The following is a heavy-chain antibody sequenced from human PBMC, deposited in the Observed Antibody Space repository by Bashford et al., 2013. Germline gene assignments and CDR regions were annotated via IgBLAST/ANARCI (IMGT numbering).Heavy chain of an antibody. CDR1: GYSISSGYY. CDR2: IYHSGST. CDR3: ARGTTIFGVVTQNWFDP. V-gene: IGHV4-38-2*01. Sequence: SSETLSLTCAVSGYSISSGYYWGWIRQPPGKGLEWIGSIYHSGSTYYNPSLKSRVTISVDTSKNQFSLKLSSVTAADTAVYYCARGTTIFGVVTQNWFDPWGQGTLVTVSS. J-gene: IGHJ5*02. D-gene: IGHD3-3*01.